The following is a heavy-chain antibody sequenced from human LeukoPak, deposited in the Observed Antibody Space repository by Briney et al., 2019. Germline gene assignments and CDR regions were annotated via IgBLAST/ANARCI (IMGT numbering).Heavy chain of an antibody. J-gene: IGHJ6*03. Sequence: SETLSLTCAVYGGSFSGYYWSWIRQPPGKGLEWIGEINHSGSTYYNPSLKSRVTISVDTSKNQFSLKLSSVTAADTAVYYCARAADVYYYYYMDVWGKGTTVTVSS. CDR3: ARAADVYYYYYMDV. V-gene: IGHV4-34*01. CDR1: GGSFSGYY. CDR2: INHSGST.